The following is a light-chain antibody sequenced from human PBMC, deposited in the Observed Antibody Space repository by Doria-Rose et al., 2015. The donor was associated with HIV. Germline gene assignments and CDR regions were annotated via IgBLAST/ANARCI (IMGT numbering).Light chain of an antibody. J-gene: IGKJ3*01. CDR2: WAS. Sequence: TQSPESLGMSLCERATFNCKSNQSLLYTSKNYLAWYQQKPGQPPKLLIYWASTRQSGVTARFSGSGSGTDFTLTISSLEAEDVAVYYCQQYYDTPSFGPGTTVDIK. V-gene: IGKV4-1*01. CDR3: QQYYDTPS. CDR1: QSLLYTSKNY.